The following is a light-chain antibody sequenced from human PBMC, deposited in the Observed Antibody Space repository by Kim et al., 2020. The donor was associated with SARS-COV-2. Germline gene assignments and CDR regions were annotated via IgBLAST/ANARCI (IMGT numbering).Light chain of an antibody. V-gene: IGLV1-51*01. CDR3: ATWDSSLSAGV. J-gene: IGLJ3*02. CDR1: SFNIGNNY. Sequence: QSVLTQPPSGSAAPGQKVTISCSGSSFNIGNNYVSWYQQLPGTAPKLLIYDNNERPSGIPDRFSASKSGTSATLGITGLQTGDEADYYCATWDSSLSAGVFGGGTQLTVL. CDR2: DNN.